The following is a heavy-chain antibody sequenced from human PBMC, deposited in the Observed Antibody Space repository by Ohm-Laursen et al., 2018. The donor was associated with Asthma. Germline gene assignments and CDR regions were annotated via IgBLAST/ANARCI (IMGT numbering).Heavy chain of an antibody. D-gene: IGHD1-7*01. J-gene: IGHJ4*02. Sequence: SLRLSCTAPGFTFSSYAMSWVRQAPGKGLEWVSAISGSGGSTYYADSVRGRFTISRDNSMSTLFLQMNNLRAEDTAVYYCARMPTHRIVPELNYFDYWGQGTLVTVSS. CDR2: ISGSGGST. CDR3: ARMPTHRIVPELNYFDY. CDR1: GFTFSSYA. V-gene: IGHV3-23*01.